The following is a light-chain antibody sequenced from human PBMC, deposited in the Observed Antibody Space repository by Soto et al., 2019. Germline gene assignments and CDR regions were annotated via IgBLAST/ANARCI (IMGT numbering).Light chain of an antibody. CDR3: QSFDSSLGGSGV. J-gene: IGLJ3*02. V-gene: IGLV1-40*01. CDR2: GHN. CDR1: TSNIGAGYE. Sequence: QSVLTQPPSVSGAPGQRVTISCTGSTSNIGAGYEVHWYQQVPGTAPKLLVSGHNNRPAGVPDRFFGSKSGTSASLTITGLLAEDEADYYCQSFDSSLGGSGVFGGGTKLTVL.